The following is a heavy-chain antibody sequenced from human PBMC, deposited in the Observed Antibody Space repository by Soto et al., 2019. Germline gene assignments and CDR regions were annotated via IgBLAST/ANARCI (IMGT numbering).Heavy chain of an antibody. D-gene: IGHD2-15*01. J-gene: IGHJ4*02. CDR1: GGSISSSSYY. CDR3: ARHTPAISISDH. Sequence: QLQLQESGPGLVKPSETLSLTCTVSGGSISSSSYYWGWIRQPPGKGLEWIGSIYYSGSPYYNPSLKSRVTISVDTSKNPFSLKLSSVTAADTAVYSCARHTPAISISDHWGQGTLVTVSS. V-gene: IGHV4-39*01. CDR2: IYYSGSP.